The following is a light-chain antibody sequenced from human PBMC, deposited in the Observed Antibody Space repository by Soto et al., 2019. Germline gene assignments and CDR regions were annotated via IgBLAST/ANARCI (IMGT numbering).Light chain of an antibody. V-gene: IGKV3-20*01. CDR1: QSVSSSY. CDR2: GAS. Sequence: EIVLTQSPGTLSFSPGERATLSCRASQSVSSSYLAWYQQKPGQAPRLLIYGASSRATGIPDRFSGSGSGTEFTLTIRRLKPEDFAVYYCQQYGSSPYTFGQGTKLEIK. CDR3: QQYGSSPYT. J-gene: IGKJ2*01.